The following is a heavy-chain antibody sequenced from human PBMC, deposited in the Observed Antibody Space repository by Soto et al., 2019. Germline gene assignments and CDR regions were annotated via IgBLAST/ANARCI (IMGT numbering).Heavy chain of an antibody. V-gene: IGHV3-74*01. J-gene: IGHJ4*02. Sequence: GGSLRLSCAASGFTFSNFAMTWVRQAPGKGLVWVSRINGDGSTTSYADSVKGRFTISRDNAKNTLDLQMNSLRVEDTAVYYCARDLTGSGTYWGQGTLVTVSS. CDR3: ARDLTGSGTY. D-gene: IGHD2-15*01. CDR2: INGDGSTT. CDR1: GFTFSNFA.